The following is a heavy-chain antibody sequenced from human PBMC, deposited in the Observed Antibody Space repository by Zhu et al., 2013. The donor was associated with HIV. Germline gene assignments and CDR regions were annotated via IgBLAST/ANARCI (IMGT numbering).Heavy chain of an antibody. CDR3: ARVGYYDSSDMGY. CDR1: GFTFSSYS. V-gene: IGHV3-48*04. Sequence: EVQLVESGGGLVQPGGSLRLSCAASGFTFSSYSMNWVRQAPGKGLEWVSYISSSSSTIYYADSVKGRFTISRDNAKNSLYLQMNSLRAEDTAVYYCARVGYYDSSDMGYWGQGTLVTVSS. D-gene: IGHD3-22*01. J-gene: IGHJ4*02. CDR2: ISSSSSTI.